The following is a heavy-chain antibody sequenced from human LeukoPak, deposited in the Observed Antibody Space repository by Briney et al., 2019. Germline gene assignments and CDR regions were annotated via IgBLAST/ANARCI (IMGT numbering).Heavy chain of an antibody. V-gene: IGHV3-23*01. CDR3: AKDRRVYDISLVFDY. D-gene: IGHD3-22*01. CDR1: GFTFSSYA. Sequence: GGSLRLSCAASGFTFSSYATSWVRQAPGKGLEWVSAISGSGDSTYHADSVKGRFTISRDNSKNTLCLQMNSLRVEDTAVYYCAKDRRVYDISLVFDYWGQGSLVTVSS. J-gene: IGHJ4*02. CDR2: ISGSGDST.